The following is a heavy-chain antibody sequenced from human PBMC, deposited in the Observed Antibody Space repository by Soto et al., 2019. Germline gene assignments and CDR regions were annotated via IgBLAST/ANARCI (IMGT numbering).Heavy chain of an antibody. V-gene: IGHV2-5*02. CDR1: GFSLTTRGVG. CDR3: AHRVLRTVFGLVATTVIYFDF. D-gene: IGHD3-3*01. J-gene: IGHJ4*02. Sequence: QITLNDSGPTQVKPRQTLTLTCTFSGFSLTTRGVGVGWIRQSPGKNPQWLAPTNWDDDKRYSPSLKSRLTITKDISKVQVVLRMADVDPADTAIYYCAHRVLRTVFGLVATTVIYFDFWGQGTPVAVSS. CDR2: TNWDDDK.